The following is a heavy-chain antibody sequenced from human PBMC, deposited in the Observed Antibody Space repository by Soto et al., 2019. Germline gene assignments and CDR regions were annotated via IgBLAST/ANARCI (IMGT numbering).Heavy chain of an antibody. V-gene: IGHV3-74*01. Sequence: GGSLRLSCAASGFTFSSYWMHWVRQAPGKGLVWVSRINSDGSSTSYADSVKGRFTISRDNAKNTLYLQMNSLRAEDTAVYYCARDPKTSGGQHWAFNYFDSWGQGTLVTVSS. CDR1: GFTFSSYW. CDR2: INSDGSST. D-gene: IGHD7-27*01. J-gene: IGHJ4*02. CDR3: ARDPKTSGGQHWAFNYFDS.